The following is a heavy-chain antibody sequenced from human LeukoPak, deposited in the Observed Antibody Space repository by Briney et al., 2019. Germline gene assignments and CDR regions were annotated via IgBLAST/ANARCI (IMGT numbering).Heavy chain of an antibody. V-gene: IGHV3-9*01. J-gene: IGHJ4*02. D-gene: IGHD2-2*01. CDR1: GFTFDDYA. Sequence: GGSLRLSCAASGFTFDDYAMHWVRQAPGKGLEWVSGISWNSGSIGYADSVKGRFTISRDNAKNSLYLQMNSLRAEDTAVYYCARDHRYCSSTSCPGDYWGQGTLVTVSS. CDR2: ISWNSGSI. CDR3: ARDHRYCSSTSCPGDY.